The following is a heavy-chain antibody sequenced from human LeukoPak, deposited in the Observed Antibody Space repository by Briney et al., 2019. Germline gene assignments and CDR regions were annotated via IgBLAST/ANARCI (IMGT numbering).Heavy chain of an antibody. V-gene: IGHV3-23*01. J-gene: IGHJ6*02. CDR3: AKWSSGWYSDYYGMDV. D-gene: IGHD6-19*01. Sequence: PGGSLRLSCAASGFTFSSYAMSWVRQAPGKGLEWVSAISGSGGSTYYADSMKGRFTISRDNSKNTLYLQMNSLRAEDTAVYYCAKWSSGWYSDYYGMDVWGQGTTVTVSS. CDR2: ISGSGGST. CDR1: GFTFSSYA.